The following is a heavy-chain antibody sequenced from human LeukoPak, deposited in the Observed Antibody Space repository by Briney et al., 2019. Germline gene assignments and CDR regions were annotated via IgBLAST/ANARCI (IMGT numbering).Heavy chain of an antibody. CDR3: ARESSSWYGQVWGINWFDP. Sequence: PSQTLSLTCTVSGGSISSGGYYWSWIRQHPGKGLEWIGYIYYSGSTYYNPSLKSRVTISVDTSKNQFSLKLSSVTAADTAVYYCARESSSWYGQVWGINWFDPWGQGTLVTVSS. CDR1: GGSISSGGYY. CDR2: IYYSGST. V-gene: IGHV4-31*03. J-gene: IGHJ5*02. D-gene: IGHD6-13*01.